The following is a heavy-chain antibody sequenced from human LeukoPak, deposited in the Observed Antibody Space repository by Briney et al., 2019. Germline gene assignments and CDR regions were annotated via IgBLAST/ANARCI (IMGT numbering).Heavy chain of an antibody. CDR3: ASSYYYDSSQDY. Sequence: ASVKVSCKASGGTFSSYAISWVRQAPGQGLEWMGGIIPIFGTANYAQKFQGRVTITADKSTSTAYMELSSLRSEDTAVYYCASSYYYDSSQDYWGQGTLVTVSS. V-gene: IGHV1-69*06. CDR1: GGTFSSYA. D-gene: IGHD3-22*01. CDR2: IIPIFGTA. J-gene: IGHJ4*02.